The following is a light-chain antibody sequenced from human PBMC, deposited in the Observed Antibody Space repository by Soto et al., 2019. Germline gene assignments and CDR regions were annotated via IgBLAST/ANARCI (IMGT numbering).Light chain of an antibody. CDR2: GAS. CDR3: QQYNNWPRT. J-gene: IGKJ1*01. Sequence: EMVMTQSPATLSVSPLEIATASFRASQSVSSNLAWYQQKPGQAPRLLIYGASTRATGIPARFSGSGSGTEFTLTISSLQSEDFAVYYCQQYNNWPRTFGQGTKVDIK. CDR1: QSVSSN. V-gene: IGKV3-15*01.